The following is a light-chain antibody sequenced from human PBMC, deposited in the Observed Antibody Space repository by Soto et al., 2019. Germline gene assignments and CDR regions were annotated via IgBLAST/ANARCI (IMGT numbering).Light chain of an antibody. CDR3: DPAQRPGT. V-gene: IGKV3-20*01. CDR1: QSVSNNY. Sequence: ERTTLSWKASQSVSNNYLAWYQQKPGQAPRLLIYGASNRATGIPDRFSGSGCGTTITLTSRGLAPEDLVVYYRDPAQRPGTFGEGTKVDIK. J-gene: IGKJ4*02. CDR2: GAS.